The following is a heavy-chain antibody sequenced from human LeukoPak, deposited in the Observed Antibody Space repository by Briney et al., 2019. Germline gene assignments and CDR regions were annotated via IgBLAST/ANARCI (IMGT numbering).Heavy chain of an antibody. CDR1: GFTISAYW. V-gene: IGHV3-7*05. CDR3: LSNSGH. J-gene: IGHJ4*02. CDR2: IGPDGGKT. D-gene: IGHD1-14*01. Sequence: GGSLRLSCAAPGFTISAYWMNWVRQAPGRGLEWVANIGPDGGKTMFEDSVKGRFTISRDNAKSSMLLQMSSLRAEDTAVYYCLSNSGHWGQGTRVTVSS.